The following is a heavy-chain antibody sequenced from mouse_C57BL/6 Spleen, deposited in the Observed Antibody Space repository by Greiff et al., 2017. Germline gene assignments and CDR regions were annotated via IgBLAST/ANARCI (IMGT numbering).Heavy chain of an antibody. D-gene: IGHD1-1*01. CDR3: ARSVYYYGSSYWYFDV. V-gene: IGHV2-2*01. CDR2: IWSGGST. CDR1: GFSLTSYG. J-gene: IGHJ1*03. Sequence: QVQLQQSGPGLVQPSQSLSITCTVSGFSLTSYGVHWVRQSPGKGLEWLGVIWSGGSTDYNAAFISRLSISKDNSKSQVFCKMNSLQADDTAIYYCARSVYYYGSSYWYFDVWGTGTTVTVSS.